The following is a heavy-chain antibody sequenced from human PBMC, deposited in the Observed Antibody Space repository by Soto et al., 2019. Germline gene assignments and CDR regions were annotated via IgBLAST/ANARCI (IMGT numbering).Heavy chain of an antibody. D-gene: IGHD2-2*01. V-gene: IGHV4-61*01. Sequence: SETLSLTCTVSGGSVSSGSYYWSWIRQPPGKGLECIGYIYYSGSTNYNPSLKSRVTISVDTSKNQFSLKLSSVTAADTAVYYCARVPDRWGQGTLVTVSS. CDR2: IYYSGST. CDR1: GGSVSSGSYY. CDR3: ARVPDR. J-gene: IGHJ5*02.